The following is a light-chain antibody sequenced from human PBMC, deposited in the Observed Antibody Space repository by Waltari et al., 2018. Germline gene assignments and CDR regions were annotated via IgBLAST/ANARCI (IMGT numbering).Light chain of an antibody. J-gene: IGKJ1*01. Sequence: GDRVTITCRASQNINDRLAWYQQKPGKVPKLLISKASNLESGVPSRFSGSGSGTELSLAISSLQPDDFATYYCQHYYSYPRTFGQGTKVEVE. CDR1: QNINDR. CDR3: QHYYSYPRT. V-gene: IGKV1-5*03. CDR2: KAS.